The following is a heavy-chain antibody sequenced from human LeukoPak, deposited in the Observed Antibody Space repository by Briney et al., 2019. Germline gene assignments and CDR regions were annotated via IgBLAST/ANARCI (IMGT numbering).Heavy chain of an antibody. Sequence: ASVKVSCKASGYTFTSYDIHWVRQATGQGLEWMGWMSPNSGNTGYAQKFQGRVTITADKSTSTAYMELSSLRSEDTAVYYCATPSGGYYDSSGYYGVDYWGQGTLVTVSS. CDR2: MSPNSGNT. J-gene: IGHJ4*02. CDR1: GYTFTSYD. V-gene: IGHV1-8*01. D-gene: IGHD3-22*01. CDR3: ATPSGGYYDSSGYYGVDY.